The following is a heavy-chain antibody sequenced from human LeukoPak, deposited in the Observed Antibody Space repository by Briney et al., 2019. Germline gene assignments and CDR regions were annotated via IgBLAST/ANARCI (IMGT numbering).Heavy chain of an antibody. J-gene: IGHJ6*03. D-gene: IGHD2-2*01. Sequence: PSETLSLTCTVSGGSISSYYWSWIRQPPGKGLEWIGYIYYSGSTNYNPSLKSRVTISLDTSKDHFSLKLSSVTAADTAVYYCAREGKDIVVVPAAMRYYYYMDVWGKGTTVTISS. CDR1: GGSISSYY. CDR2: IYYSGST. CDR3: AREGKDIVVVPAAMRYYYYMDV. V-gene: IGHV4-59*01.